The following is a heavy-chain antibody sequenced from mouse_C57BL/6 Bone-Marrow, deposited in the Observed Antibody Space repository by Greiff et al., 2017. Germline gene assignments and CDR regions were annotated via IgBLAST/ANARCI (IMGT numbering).Heavy chain of an antibody. Sequence: VQLQQSGAELMKPGASVKLSCKATGYTFTGYWIEWVKQRPGHGLEWIGEILPGSGSTNYNEKFKGKATFTADTSSNTAYMQLSSLTTEDSAIYYCAGNMGTVEGLGRSFDYWGQGTTLTVSS. J-gene: IGHJ2*01. CDR2: ILPGSGST. D-gene: IGHD1-1*01. V-gene: IGHV1-9*01. CDR3: AGNMGTVEGLGRSFDY. CDR1: GYTFTGYW.